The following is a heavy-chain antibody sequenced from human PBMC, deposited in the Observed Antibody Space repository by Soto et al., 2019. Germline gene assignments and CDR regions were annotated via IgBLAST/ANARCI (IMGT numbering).Heavy chain of an antibody. Sequence: QITLKESGPTLVKPTQTLTLTCTFSGFSLDTSGVAVAWIRQPPGKALEWLALIYWDDDKRYSPSLKSRLTITKDTSKNQVLLTMTNMDPVYTGTYYRAHRQYNGYDWGYFDYWGQGTLVAVSS. J-gene: IGHJ4*02. V-gene: IGHV2-5*02. CDR1: GFSLDTSGVA. CDR2: IYWDDDK. D-gene: IGHD5-12*01. CDR3: AHRQYNGYDWGYFDY.